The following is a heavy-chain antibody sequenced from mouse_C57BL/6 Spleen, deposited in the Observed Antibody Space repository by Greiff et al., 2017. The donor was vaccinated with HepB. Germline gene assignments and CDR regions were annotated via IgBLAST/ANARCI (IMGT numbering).Heavy chain of an antibody. J-gene: IGHJ3*01. CDR1: GYAFSSSW. Sequence: VQLQQSGPELVKPGASVKISCKASGYAFSSSWMNWVKQRPGKGLEWIGRIYPGDGDTNYNGKFKGKATLTADKSSSTAYMQLSSLTSEDSAVYCCATLYYDYDGPAYWGQGTLVTVSA. D-gene: IGHD2-4*01. V-gene: IGHV1-82*01. CDR3: ATLYYDYDGPAY. CDR2: IYPGDGDT.